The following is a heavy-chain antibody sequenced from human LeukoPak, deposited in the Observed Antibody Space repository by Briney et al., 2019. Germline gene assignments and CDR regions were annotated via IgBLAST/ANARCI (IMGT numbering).Heavy chain of an antibody. V-gene: IGHV1-2*02. CDR1: GYTFTGDY. CDR3: ARGGGYSYGYVDY. J-gene: IGHJ4*02. CDR2: INPNSAGT. D-gene: IGHD5-18*01. Sequence: GASVKVSCKPSGYTFTGDYTHWVRHAPEQGLEWMGWINPNSAGTNYAQKFQGRVTMTRDASIRTAYMELSGLRSDDSAVYYCARGGGYSYGYVDYWGQGTLVTVSS.